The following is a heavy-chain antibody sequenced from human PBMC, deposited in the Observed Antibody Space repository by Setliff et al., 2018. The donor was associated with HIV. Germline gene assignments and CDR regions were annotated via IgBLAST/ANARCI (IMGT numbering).Heavy chain of an antibody. D-gene: IGHD1-1*01. V-gene: IGHV3-7*01. CDR2: INPGGSEK. J-gene: IGHJ3*02. CDR3: AREEGTKGAFDI. CDR1: GFTFSGYW. Sequence: GGSLRLSCAVSGFTFSGYWMTWVRQAPGKGLEWVASINPGGSEKWYVDSVKGRFTVSGDNTKNTLYLQMDDLRAEDTAVYYCAREEGTKGAFDIWGQGTKVTVSS.